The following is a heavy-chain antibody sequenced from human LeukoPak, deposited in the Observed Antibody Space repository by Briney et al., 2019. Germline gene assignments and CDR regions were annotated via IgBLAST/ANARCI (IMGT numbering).Heavy chain of an antibody. Sequence: SETLSLTCAVYGGSFSGYYWSWIRQPPGKGLEWIGEINHSGSTNYNPSLQSRVTISVDTSKNQFSLKLSSVPAADTAVYYCASADMVQGGMDVWGQGTTVTVSS. CDR1: GGSFSGYY. CDR3: ASADMVQGGMDV. V-gene: IGHV4-34*01. J-gene: IGHJ6*02. CDR2: INHSGST. D-gene: IGHD3-10*01.